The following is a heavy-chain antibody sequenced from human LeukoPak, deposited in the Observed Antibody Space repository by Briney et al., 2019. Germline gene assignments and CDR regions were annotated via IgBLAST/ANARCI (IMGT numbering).Heavy chain of an antibody. D-gene: IGHD4-23*01. Sequence: SETLSLICTVSGGSISSYYWSWIRQPPGEGLEWIGYFYYSGCTNFNPPLKSRVHILVDTFKNQSSLKMRSATSPEPAVLYFGREDTYGGIDFDYRGQGDLVTVSS. CDR1: GGSISSYY. V-gene: IGHV4-59*01. CDR2: FYYSGCT. J-gene: IGHJ4*02. CDR3: GREDTYGGIDFDY.